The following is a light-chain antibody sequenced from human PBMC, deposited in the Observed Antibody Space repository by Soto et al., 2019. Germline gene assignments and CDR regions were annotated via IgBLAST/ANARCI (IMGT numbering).Light chain of an antibody. J-gene: IGLJ2*01. CDR3: AAWDDSLNGDVV. CDR2: SNN. Sequence: VLTQPPSASGTPGQRVTISCSGSSSNIGSNTVNWYQQLPGTAPKLLIYSNNQRPSGVPDRFSGSKSGTSASLAISGLQSEDEADYYCAAWDDSLNGDVVFGGGTKLTVL. CDR1: SSNIGSNT. V-gene: IGLV1-44*01.